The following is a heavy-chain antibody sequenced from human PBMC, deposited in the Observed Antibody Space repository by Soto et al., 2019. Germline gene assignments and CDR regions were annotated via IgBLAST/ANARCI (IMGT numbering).Heavy chain of an antibody. CDR2: MNPNSGNT. D-gene: IGHD2-2*02. J-gene: IGHJ6*03. CDR3: ARVGVVPAAIYYYYMDV. Sequence: ASVKVSCKASGYTFTSYDINWVRQATGQGLEWMGWMNPNSGNTGYAQKFQGRVTMTRNTSISTAYMELSSLRSEDTAVYYCARVGVVPAAIYYYYMDVCGKGTTVTVSS. V-gene: IGHV1-8*01. CDR1: GYTFTSYD.